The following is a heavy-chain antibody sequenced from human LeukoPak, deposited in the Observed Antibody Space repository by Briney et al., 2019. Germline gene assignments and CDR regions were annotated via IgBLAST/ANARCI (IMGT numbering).Heavy chain of an antibody. V-gene: IGHV3-13*01. J-gene: IGHJ4*02. CDR2: IDRDGVT. CDR3: ARENLDYGDYAIDY. D-gene: IGHD4-17*01. CDR1: GFIFTKYD. Sequence: GGSLRLSCAASGFIFTKYDMHWVRHVTGRGLEWVSGIDRDGVTYYSDSVKGRFTMSRENGENSVYLHLNSLRAGDTAVYFCARENLDYGDYAIDYWGQGILVTVSS.